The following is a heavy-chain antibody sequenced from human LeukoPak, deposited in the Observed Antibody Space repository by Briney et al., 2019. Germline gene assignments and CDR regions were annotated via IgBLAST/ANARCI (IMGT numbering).Heavy chain of an antibody. CDR2: IRYDGSNK. Sequence: GGSLRLSCAASGFTFSSYGMHWVRQAAGKGLEWVAFIRYDGSNKYYADSVKGRFTISRDNSKNTLYLQMNSLRAEDTAVYYCAKGRYYYDSSGTLDYWGQGTLVTVSS. CDR1: GFTFSSYG. CDR3: AKGRYYYDSSGTLDY. V-gene: IGHV3-30*02. D-gene: IGHD3-22*01. J-gene: IGHJ4*02.